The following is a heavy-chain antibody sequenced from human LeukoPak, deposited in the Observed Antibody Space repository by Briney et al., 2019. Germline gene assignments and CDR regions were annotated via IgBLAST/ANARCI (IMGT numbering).Heavy chain of an antibody. Sequence: PSETLSLTCTVSGGSISSYYWSWIRQPPGKGLEWIGYIYYSGSTNYNPSLKSRVTISVDTSKNQFSLKLSSVTAADTAVYYCARGSRITGTNSWFDPWGQGTLVTVSS. V-gene: IGHV4-59*01. CDR1: GGSISSYY. J-gene: IGHJ5*02. D-gene: IGHD1-7*01. CDR3: ARGSRITGTNSWFDP. CDR2: IYYSGST.